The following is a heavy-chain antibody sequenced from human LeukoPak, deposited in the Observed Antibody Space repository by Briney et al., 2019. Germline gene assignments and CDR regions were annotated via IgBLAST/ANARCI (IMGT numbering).Heavy chain of an antibody. Sequence: PSETLSLTCTVSGGSISSSSYYWGWIRQPRGRGLEWIVSIYYSGSTYYNPSLKSRVTISVDTSKHQFSLKLSSVTAADTAVYYCASRRGAATDYWGQGTLVTVSS. CDR2: IYYSGST. CDR3: ASRRGAATDY. V-gene: IGHV4-39*01. J-gene: IGHJ4*02. D-gene: IGHD6-13*01. CDR1: GGSISSSSYY.